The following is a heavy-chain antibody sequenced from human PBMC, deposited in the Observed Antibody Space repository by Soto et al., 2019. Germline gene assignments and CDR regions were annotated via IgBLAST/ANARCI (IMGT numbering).Heavy chain of an antibody. J-gene: IGHJ4*02. V-gene: IGHV1-18*01. Sequence: ASVKVSCKASGYTFTSYGISWVRQAPGQGLEWMGWISAYNGNTNYAQKLQGRVTMTTDTSTSTAYMELRSLRSDDTAVYYCARALYYYDSSGSPYYFDYWGQGTLVTVSS. CDR3: ARALYYYDSSGSPYYFDY. CDR2: ISAYNGNT. CDR1: GYTFTSYG. D-gene: IGHD3-22*01.